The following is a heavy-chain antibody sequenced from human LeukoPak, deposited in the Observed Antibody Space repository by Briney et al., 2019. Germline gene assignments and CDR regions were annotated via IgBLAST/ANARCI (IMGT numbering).Heavy chain of an antibody. CDR3: ARDRELGY. V-gene: IGHV4-59*01. Sequence: PSETLSLTCAVYGGSFSGYYWSWIRQPPGKGLEWIGYIYGGGSTNYNPSLKSRVTISIDTSKNQFSLRLSSVTAADTAVYYCARDRELGYWGQGALVTVSS. J-gene: IGHJ4*02. CDR1: GGSFSGYY. D-gene: IGHD3-10*01. CDR2: IYGGGST.